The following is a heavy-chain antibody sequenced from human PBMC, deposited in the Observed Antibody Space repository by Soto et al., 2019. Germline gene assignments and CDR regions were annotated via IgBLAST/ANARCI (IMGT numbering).Heavy chain of an antibody. CDR2: IYYGGSA. V-gene: IGHV4-59*01. D-gene: IGHD3-3*01. CDR1: GGSISTYY. CDR3: ARFRRDFWSGSTNNNWFDP. J-gene: IGHJ5*02. Sequence: SETLSLTCTVSGGSISTYYWNWIRQPPGKGLEWIGYIYYGGSANYNPSLKSRVTISVDTSKNQFSLKLSSVTAADTAVYYCARFRRDFWSGSTNNNWFDPWGQGTLVTVSS.